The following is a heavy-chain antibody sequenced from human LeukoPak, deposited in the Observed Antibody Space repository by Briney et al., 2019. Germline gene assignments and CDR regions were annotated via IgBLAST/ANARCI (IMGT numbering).Heavy chain of an antibody. V-gene: IGHV4-59*01. CDR2: FYDTGST. CDR3: ARAPGSAYYPYYYMDV. J-gene: IGHJ6*03. CDR1: GGSISNYY. D-gene: IGHD6-19*01. Sequence: SETLSLTCTVSGGSISNYYWSWIRQPPGKGLEWIGYFYDTGSTNYNPSLKGRVTISVDTSKNQFSLNLNSVTAADTAEYYCARAPGSAYYPYYYMDVWGKGTTVTVS.